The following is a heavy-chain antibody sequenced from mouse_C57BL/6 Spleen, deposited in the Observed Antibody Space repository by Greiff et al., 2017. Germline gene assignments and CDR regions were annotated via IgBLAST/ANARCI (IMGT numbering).Heavy chain of an antibody. V-gene: IGHV1-18*01. Sequence: VQLQQSGPELVKPGASVKIPCKASGYTFTDYNMDWLKPSHGKSLEGIGDINPNNGGTIYNQKFKGKATFTVDKSSSTAYMELRSLISEDTDVYDCARRGPYGNYYAFDYWGQGTTLTVSS. CDR1: GYTFTDYN. CDR3: ARRGPYGNYYAFDY. D-gene: IGHD2-1*01. J-gene: IGHJ2*01. CDR2: INPNNGGT.